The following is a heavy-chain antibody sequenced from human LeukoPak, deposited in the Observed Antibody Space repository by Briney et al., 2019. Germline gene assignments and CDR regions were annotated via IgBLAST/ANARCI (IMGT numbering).Heavy chain of an antibody. V-gene: IGHV4-34*01. CDR1: GGSFSGYY. CDR2: INHSGST. CDR3: ARHSSYYDILTGHYHFDY. Sequence: SETLSLTCAVYGGSFSGYYWSWIRQPPGKGLERIGEINHSGSTNYNPSLKSRVTISVDTSKNQFSLKLSSVTAADTAVYYCARHSSYYDILTGHYHFDYWGQGTLVTVSS. D-gene: IGHD3-9*01. J-gene: IGHJ4*02.